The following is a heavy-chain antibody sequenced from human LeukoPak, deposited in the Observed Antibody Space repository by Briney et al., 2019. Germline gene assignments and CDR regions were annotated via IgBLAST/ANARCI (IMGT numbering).Heavy chain of an antibody. D-gene: IGHD2-2*01. CDR3: ARDKGEVVAGIAFDI. J-gene: IGHJ3*02. CDR1: GLIFDVYA. Sequence: LRLSCAVSGLIFDVYAMHWVRQAPGKGGEGVSRICWNRGSLDYAPSVKGRHIISRGNARNSLYLQMNSLRAEDTALYYCARDKGEVVAGIAFDIWGQGTLVTVSS. V-gene: IGHV3-9*01. CDR2: ICWNRGSL.